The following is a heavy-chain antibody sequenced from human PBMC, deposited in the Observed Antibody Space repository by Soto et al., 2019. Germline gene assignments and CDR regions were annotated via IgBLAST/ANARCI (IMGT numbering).Heavy chain of an antibody. CDR1: GGSISSGGYY. CDR3: ARELVSKLHSSQHYYGMDV. V-gene: IGHV4-31*03. CDR2: IYYSGST. Sequence: TSETVSLTCTVSGGSISSGGYYWSWMRQHPGKGLEWIGYIYYSGSTYYTPSLKSRVTISVDTSKNQFSLKLSSVTAADTAVYYCARELVSKLHSSQHYYGMDVWGQGTTVTVSS. D-gene: IGHD2-8*02. J-gene: IGHJ6*02.